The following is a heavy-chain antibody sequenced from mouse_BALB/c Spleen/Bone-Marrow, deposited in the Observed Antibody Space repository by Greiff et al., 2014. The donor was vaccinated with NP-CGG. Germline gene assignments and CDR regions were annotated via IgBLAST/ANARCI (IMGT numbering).Heavy chain of an antibody. D-gene: IGHD1-2*01. CDR2: INPDSSTI. Sequence: EVQLQESGGGLVQPGGSLKLSCAASGFDFSRYWMSWVRQAPGKGLEWIGEINPDSSTINYTPSLKDKSIISRDNAKNTLYLQMSKVRSEDTAFYYCGRQGYYGYFAYWGQGTLVTVSA. CDR1: GFDFSRYW. J-gene: IGHJ3*01. CDR3: GRQGYYGYFAY. V-gene: IGHV4-1*02.